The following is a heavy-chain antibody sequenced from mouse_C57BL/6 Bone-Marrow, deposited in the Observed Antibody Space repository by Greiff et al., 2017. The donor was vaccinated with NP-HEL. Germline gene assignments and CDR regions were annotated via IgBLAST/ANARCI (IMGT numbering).Heavy chain of an antibody. CDR1: GYTFTSYT. D-gene: IGHD2-1*01. CDR3: AIFRGNYRQGYFDV. V-gene: IGHV1-4*01. J-gene: IGHJ1*03. Sequence: VQLQQSGAELARPGASVKMSCKASGYTFTSYTMHWVKQRPGQGLEWIGYINPSSGYTKYNQKFKDKATLTADKSSSTAYMQLSSLTSEDSAVYYCAIFRGNYRQGYFDVWGTGTTVTVSS. CDR2: INPSSGYT.